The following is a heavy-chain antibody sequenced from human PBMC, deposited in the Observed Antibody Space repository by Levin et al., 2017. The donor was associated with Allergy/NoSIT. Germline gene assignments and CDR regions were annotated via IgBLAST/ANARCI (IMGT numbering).Heavy chain of an antibody. J-gene: IGHJ3*02. CDR3: AKDVYGSGWYPLGNDAFEM. Sequence: SCAASGFTFSSYGMHWVRQAPGKGLEWVAVISSDGRKKFYADSMKGRFTISRDNSKNTLDLQMNSLRAEDTAVYYCAKDVYGSGWYPLGNDAFEMWGQGTKVSVSS. V-gene: IGHV3-30*18. D-gene: IGHD6-19*01. CDR1: GFTFSSYG. CDR2: ISSDGRKK.